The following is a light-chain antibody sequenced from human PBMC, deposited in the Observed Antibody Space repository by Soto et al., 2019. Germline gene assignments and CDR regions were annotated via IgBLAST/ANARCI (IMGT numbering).Light chain of an antibody. CDR1: QSVSID. V-gene: IGKV3-15*01. CDR3: QQYGSSST. Sequence: EIVMTQSPGTLSVSPGERATLSCRASQSVSIDLAWYQQKPGQAPRLLIYGADTRAAGTPARFSGSGSGTEFTLTISRLEPDDFAVYYCQQYGSSSTFGQGTKVEIK. J-gene: IGKJ1*01. CDR2: GAD.